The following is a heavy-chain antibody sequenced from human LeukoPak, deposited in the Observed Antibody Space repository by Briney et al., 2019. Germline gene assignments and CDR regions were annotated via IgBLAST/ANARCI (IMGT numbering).Heavy chain of an antibody. CDR1: GFTFSSYA. CDR3: AKDAIRGHYATDWYFDY. J-gene: IGHJ4*02. D-gene: IGHD3-9*01. V-gene: IGHV3-23*01. CDR2: ISGAAGST. Sequence: GGSLRLSCAASGFTFSSYAMSWVRQAPGRGLEWVSAISGAAGSTYYAGSVRGRFTISRDNSQNTLYLQMSSLRSEDTAVYYCAKDAIRGHYATDWYFDYWGLGTLVAVSS.